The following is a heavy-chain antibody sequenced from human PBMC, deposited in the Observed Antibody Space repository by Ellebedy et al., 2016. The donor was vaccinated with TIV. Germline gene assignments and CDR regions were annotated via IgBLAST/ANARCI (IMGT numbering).Heavy chain of an antibody. V-gene: IGHV4-39*02. Sequence: MPSETLSLTCIVSAGSISSSSSYWGWTRQHPVKGLEWIGPLYYGRGTYYNPSLKSRVTISVDTSNNHFSLRLSSVTAADTAVYDCARIHHWSTVVIKMSPIEYWGQGTLVTVSS. CDR3: ARIHHWSTVVIKMSPIEY. J-gene: IGHJ4*02. CDR2: LYYGRGT. D-gene: IGHD4-23*01. CDR1: AGSISSSSSY.